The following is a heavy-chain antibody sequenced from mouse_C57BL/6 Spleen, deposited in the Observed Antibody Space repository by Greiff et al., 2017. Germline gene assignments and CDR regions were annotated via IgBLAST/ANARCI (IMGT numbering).Heavy chain of an antibody. J-gene: IGHJ3*01. CDR3: ARSTAQAGAY. Sequence: VKVVESGPELVKPGASVKISCKASGYAFSSSWMNWVKQRPGKGLEWIGRIYPGDGDTNYNGKFKGKATLTADKSSSTAYMQLSSLTSEDSAVYFCARSTAQAGAYWGQGTLVTVSA. V-gene: IGHV1-82*01. CDR2: IYPGDGDT. D-gene: IGHD3-2*02. CDR1: GYAFSSSW.